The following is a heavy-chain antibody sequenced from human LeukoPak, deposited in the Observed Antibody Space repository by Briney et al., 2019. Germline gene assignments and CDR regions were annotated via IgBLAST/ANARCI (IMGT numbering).Heavy chain of an antibody. CDR2: INPKSGNT. D-gene: IGHD1-26*01. CDR1: GYTFTSLD. CDR3: ARPGYSGSSNYAFDF. V-gene: IGHV1-8*01. Sequence: ASVKVSCTASGYTFTSLDINWVRQATGQGLEWMGWINPKSGNTGCAQQFQGRVTITRDTSRSTVYMELSSLRSEDTAVYYCARPGYSGSSNYAFDFWGQGTMVTVSS. J-gene: IGHJ3*01.